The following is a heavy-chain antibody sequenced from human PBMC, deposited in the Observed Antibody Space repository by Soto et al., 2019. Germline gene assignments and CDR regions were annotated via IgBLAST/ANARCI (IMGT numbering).Heavy chain of an antibody. Sequence: EVQLVETGGGLIQPGGSLRLSFAASGFTVSNNYMSWVRQAPGKGLEWVSVIYSGGSTYYADSVKGRFTISRDNSKNTLYLQMNSLRAEDTAVYYCARVMVAILSWFDPWGQGTLVTVSS. CDR1: GFTVSNNY. CDR3: ARVMVAILSWFDP. CDR2: IYSGGST. V-gene: IGHV3-53*02. J-gene: IGHJ5*02. D-gene: IGHD2-21*01.